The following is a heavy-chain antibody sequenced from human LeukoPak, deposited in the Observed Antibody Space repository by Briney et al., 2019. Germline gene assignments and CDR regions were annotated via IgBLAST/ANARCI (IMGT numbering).Heavy chain of an antibody. J-gene: IGHJ4*02. V-gene: IGHV1-69-2*01. CDR1: GYTFTGYF. D-gene: IGHD2-2*01. Sequence: ASVKVSCKAFGYTFTGYFMHWVRQAPGQGLEWMGLVDPEDGETIYAEKFQGRVTITADTSTDTAYMELSSLRSEDTAVYYCAVSEKVVPAAKGGFDYWGQGTLVTVSS. CDR2: VDPEDGET. CDR3: AVSEKVVPAAKGGFDY.